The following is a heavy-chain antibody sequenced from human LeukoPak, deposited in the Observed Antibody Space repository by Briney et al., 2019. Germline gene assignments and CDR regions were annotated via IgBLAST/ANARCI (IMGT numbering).Heavy chain of an antibody. Sequence: ASVKVSCKASGYTFTSYDINWVRQATGQGLEWMGWMNPNSGNTGYAQKFQGRVTITRNTSISTAYMELSSPRSEDTAVYYCARRWFSPVPSRLPWYFDLWGRGTLVTVSS. CDR2: MNPNSGNT. J-gene: IGHJ2*01. D-gene: IGHD2-21*02. V-gene: IGHV1-8*03. CDR1: GYTFTSYD. CDR3: ARRWFSPVPSRLPWYFDL.